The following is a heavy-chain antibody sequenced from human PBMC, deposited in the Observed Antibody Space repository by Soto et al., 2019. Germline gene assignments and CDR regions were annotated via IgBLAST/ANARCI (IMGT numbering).Heavy chain of an antibody. CDR1: GGSISSGGYY. D-gene: IGHD6-19*01. CDR3: ARAIYSSGWYRNDYFDY. J-gene: IGHJ4*02. Sequence: SETLSLTCTVSGGSISSGGYYWSWIRQHPGKGLEWIGYIYYSGSTYYNPSLKSRVTISVDTSKNQFSLKLSSVTAADTAVYYCARAIYSSGWYRNDYFDYWGQGTLVTVYS. CDR2: IYYSGST. V-gene: IGHV4-31*03.